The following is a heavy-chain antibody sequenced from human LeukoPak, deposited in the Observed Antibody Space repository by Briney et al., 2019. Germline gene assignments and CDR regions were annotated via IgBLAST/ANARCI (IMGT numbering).Heavy chain of an antibody. V-gene: IGHV3-7*01. CDR3: ARGGYCSSTSCYVLD. J-gene: IGHJ4*02. CDR2: IKQDGSEK. CDR1: GFTFSSYW. Sequence: PGGSLRLSCAASGFTFSSYWMNWVRQAPGKGLEWVANIKQDGSEKYYVDSVKGRFTISRDNAKNSLFLQMNSLRAEDTALYYCARGGYCSSTSCYVLDWGQGTLVTVSS. D-gene: IGHD2-2*01.